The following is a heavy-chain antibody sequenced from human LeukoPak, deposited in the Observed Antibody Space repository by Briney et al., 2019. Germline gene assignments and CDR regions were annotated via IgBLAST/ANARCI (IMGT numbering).Heavy chain of an antibody. CDR3: AKDLSSGDAFDI. Sequence: GGSLRLSCAASGFTFSNYAMSWVRQAPGKGLEGVSTIFGSGTPTHYADSVKDRITISRDNSKNTLDLQMNSLRAEDTAVYYCAKDLSSGDAFDIWGQGTMVTVSS. V-gene: IGHV3-23*01. CDR1: GFTFSNYA. CDR2: IFGSGTPT. J-gene: IGHJ3*02. D-gene: IGHD6-19*01.